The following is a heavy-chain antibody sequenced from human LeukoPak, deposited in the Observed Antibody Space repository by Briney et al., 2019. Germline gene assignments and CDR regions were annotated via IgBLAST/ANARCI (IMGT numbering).Heavy chain of an antibody. J-gene: IGHJ3*01. D-gene: IGHD2-2*01. V-gene: IGHV4-4*02. CDR2: IYHSGSS. CDR1: GDSISNTNW. CDR3: ARGPYCNTANCYSNAFDV. Sequence: PSGTLSLTCAVSGDSISNTNWWSWVRQPPGKGLEWIGEIYHSGSSNYNPSLQSRVIISINKSKNQFFLKLNSVTAADTAVYYCARGPYCNTANCYSNAFDVWGQGTMVTVSS.